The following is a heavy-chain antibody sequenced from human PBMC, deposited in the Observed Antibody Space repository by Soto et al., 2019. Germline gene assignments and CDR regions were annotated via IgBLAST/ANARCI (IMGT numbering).Heavy chain of an antibody. CDR1: GFTFSTYS. CDR3: ARWVSGGNEILDH. V-gene: IGHV3-48*02. D-gene: IGHD5-12*01. CDR2: ITGSSGTI. Sequence: EVQLVESGGGLVQPGGSLRISCAASGFTFSTYSMNWVRQAPGKGLEWVSYITGSSGTIYYADSVKARFTISRDNAKNSLFLQMNSLRDEDTAVYYWARWVSGGNEILDHWGQGTLVTVSS. J-gene: IGHJ4*02.